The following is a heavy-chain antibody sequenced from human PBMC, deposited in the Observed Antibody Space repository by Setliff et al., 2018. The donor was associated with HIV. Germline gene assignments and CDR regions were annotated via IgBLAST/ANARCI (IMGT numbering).Heavy chain of an antibody. J-gene: IGHJ3*02. CDR2: IYTSGST. CDR1: GGSISSSSYY. D-gene: IGHD3-10*01. Sequence: KASETLSLTCTVSGGSISSSSYYWSWIRQPAGKGLEWIGRIYTSGSTNYNPSLKSRVTISVDTSKNQFSLKLSSVTAADTAVYYCARIIMPRGGAFDIWGQGTMVTVSS. CDR3: ARIIMPRGGAFDI. V-gene: IGHV4-61*02.